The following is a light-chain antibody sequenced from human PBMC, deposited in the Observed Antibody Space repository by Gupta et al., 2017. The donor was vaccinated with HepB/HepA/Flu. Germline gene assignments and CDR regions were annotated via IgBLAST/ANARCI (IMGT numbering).Light chain of an antibody. V-gene: IGLV3-21*04. CDR1: NIVTKG. CDR2: NDN. Sequence: VAPGKTATITCVGNNIVTKGVHWYQRMPGQAPVMVIYNDNDPHSGTPERFSGSSSGPTATLTISRVEAEDEAEYYCQVWDKRSYSAIFGGGTKLTVL. CDR3: QVWDKRSYSAI. J-gene: IGLJ2*01.